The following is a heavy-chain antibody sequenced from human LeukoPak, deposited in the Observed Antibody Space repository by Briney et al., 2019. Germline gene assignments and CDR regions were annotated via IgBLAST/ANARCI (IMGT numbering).Heavy chain of an antibody. J-gene: IGHJ3*02. CDR2: INPNSGGT. D-gene: IGHD3-10*01. CDR1: GYTFTDYY. Sequence: GASVRVSCNASGYTFTDYYMHWVRQAPGQGLEWMGWINPNSGGTNYAQKFQGRVTMTRDTSISTAYMELSRLRSDDTAVYYCARITMVRGAGWYAFDIWGQGTMVTVSS. V-gene: IGHV1-2*02. CDR3: ARITMVRGAGWYAFDI.